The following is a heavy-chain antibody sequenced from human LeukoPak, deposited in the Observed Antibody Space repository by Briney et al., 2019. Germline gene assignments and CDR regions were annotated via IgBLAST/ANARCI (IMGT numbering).Heavy chain of an antibody. Sequence: ASVKVSCKASGYTFTGYYLHWVRQAPGQGLEWMGWINPNRGGTNYAQKFQGMVNMTTDTSTSTAYMELSTLRSDDTAVYFCARGRGEYELPPYYYYSMDVWGKGTTVTASS. V-gene: IGHV1-2*02. CDR3: ARGRGEYELPPYYYYSMDV. J-gene: IGHJ6*03. CDR1: GYTFTGYY. D-gene: IGHD2-2*01. CDR2: INPNRGGT.